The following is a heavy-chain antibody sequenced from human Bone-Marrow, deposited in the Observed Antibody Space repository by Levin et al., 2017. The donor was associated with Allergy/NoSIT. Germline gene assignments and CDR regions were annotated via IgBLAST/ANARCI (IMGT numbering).Heavy chain of an antibody. CDR1: GFTLSSDG. CDR3: AKDRWLRFDAFDI. Sequence: PGGSLRLSCAASGFTLSSDGMHWVRQAPGKGLEWVAVISYDGSNKYYTDSVKGRFTISRDNSKNTLYLQMYSLRAEDTAVYYCAKDRWLRFDAFDIWGQGTMVTVSS. CDR2: ISYDGSNK. D-gene: IGHD5-12*01. J-gene: IGHJ3*02. V-gene: IGHV3-30*18.